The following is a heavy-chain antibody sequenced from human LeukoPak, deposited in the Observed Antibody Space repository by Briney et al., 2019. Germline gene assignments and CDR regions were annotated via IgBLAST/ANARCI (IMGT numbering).Heavy chain of an antibody. CDR3: ARAGTTVVTPFDY. J-gene: IGHJ4*02. CDR1: GFTFDDYA. Sequence: PGGSLRLSCAASGFTFDDYAMSWVRQAPGKGLEWVSVIYSGGSTYYADSVKGRFTISRDNSKNTLYLQMNSLRAEDTAVYYCARAGTTVVTPFDYWGQGTLVTVSS. CDR2: IYSGGST. D-gene: IGHD4-23*01. V-gene: IGHV3-53*01.